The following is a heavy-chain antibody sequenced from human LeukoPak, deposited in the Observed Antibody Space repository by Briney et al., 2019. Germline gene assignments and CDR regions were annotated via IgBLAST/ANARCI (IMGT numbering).Heavy chain of an antibody. CDR2: NSANTGKT. J-gene: IGHJ4*02. CDR3: AKVAGDRMDY. D-gene: IGHD6-13*01. V-gene: IGHV1-18*01. Sequence: ASVKVSCKASGYTFATYGFCWVRQAPGHGLEWMGWNSANTGKTDYARKFQGRVTMTTDTSTSTAYMELRSLRPDDTAVYYCAKVAGDRMDYWGQGTLLTVSS. CDR1: GYTFATYG.